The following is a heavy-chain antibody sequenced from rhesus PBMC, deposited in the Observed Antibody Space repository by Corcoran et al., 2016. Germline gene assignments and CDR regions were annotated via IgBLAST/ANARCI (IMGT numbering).Heavy chain of an antibody. V-gene: IGHV4-147*01. CDR3: ARVPSSGGLIVRVLLFDV. Sequence: ETLSLTCAVSGGSISSYWCGWIRQPPGKGLEWIGQIYGGSGSTSYNPALKSRVTISSDTSKNQFSLKLSPVAAADTAVYYCARVPSSGGLIVRVLLFDVWGPGVLVTVSS. J-gene: IGHJ5-1*01. D-gene: IGHD2-2*01. CDR1: GGSISSYW. CDR2: IYGGSGST.